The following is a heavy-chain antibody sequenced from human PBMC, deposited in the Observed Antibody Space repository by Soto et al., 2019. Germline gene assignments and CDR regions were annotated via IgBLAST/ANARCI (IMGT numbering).Heavy chain of an antibody. V-gene: IGHV4-39*01. Sequence: SETLSLTCTVSGGSISSSSYYWGWIRQPPGKGLEWIGSIYYSGSTYYNPSLKSRVTISVDTSKNQFSLKLSSVTAADTAVYYCATIPLGYSYGTLEYWGQGTLVTISS. J-gene: IGHJ4*02. CDR2: IYYSGST. CDR3: ATIPLGYSYGTLEY. CDR1: GGSISSSSYY. D-gene: IGHD5-18*01.